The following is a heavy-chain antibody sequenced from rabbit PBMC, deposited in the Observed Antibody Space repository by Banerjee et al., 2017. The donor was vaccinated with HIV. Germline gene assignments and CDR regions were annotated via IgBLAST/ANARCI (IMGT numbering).Heavy chain of an antibody. D-gene: IGHD4-1*01. CDR1: VFSFSSSYW. Sequence: QEQLEESGGDLVKPEGSLTLTCTASVFSFSSSYWICWVRQAPGKGLEWIACIYTGSGSALYVSSAQCRFTISKTSSPTVTLQMTSLTAADTATYFCAREESDSGAHLKLWGPGTLVTVS. J-gene: IGHJ4*01. CDR2: IYTGSGSA. CDR3: AREESDSGAHLKL. V-gene: IGHV1S45*01.